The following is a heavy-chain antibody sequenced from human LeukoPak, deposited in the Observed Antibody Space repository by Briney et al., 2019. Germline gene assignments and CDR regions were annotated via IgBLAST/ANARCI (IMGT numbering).Heavy chain of an antibody. Sequence: SVKVSCKASGGTFSSYAISWVRQAPGQGLERMGGIIPIFGTANYAQKFQGRVTITADESTSTAYMELSSLRSEDTAVYYCARSSRDLEEYCSSTSCYFRSFDYWGQGTLVTVSS. CDR2: IIPIFGTA. CDR3: ARSSRDLEEYCSSTSCYFRSFDY. CDR1: GGTFSSYA. J-gene: IGHJ4*02. V-gene: IGHV1-69*13. D-gene: IGHD2-2*01.